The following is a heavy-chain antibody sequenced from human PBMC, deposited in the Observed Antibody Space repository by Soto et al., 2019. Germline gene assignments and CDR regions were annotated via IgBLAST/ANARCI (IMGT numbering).Heavy chain of an antibody. CDR3: AKGGYYSLFDI. CDR2: ISGSGGRT. V-gene: IGHV3-23*01. J-gene: IGHJ3*02. CDR1: GFTFSSYE. Sequence: TGGSLRLSCAASGFTFSSYEMNWVRQTPGKGLEWVSGISGSGGRTYYADSVKGRFTISRDNSNNTLSLQMHILRVEDTAVYFCAKGGYYSLFDIWGQGTVVTVSS. D-gene: IGHD3-16*01.